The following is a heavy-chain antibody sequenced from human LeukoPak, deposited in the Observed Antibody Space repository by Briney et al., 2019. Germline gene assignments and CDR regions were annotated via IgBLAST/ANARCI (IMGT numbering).Heavy chain of an antibody. CDR2: INTDGSRT. D-gene: IGHD3-10*01. J-gene: IGHJ4*02. CDR1: GFTFNTYW. V-gene: IGHV3-74*01. CDR3: AREIPGTGEADY. Sequence: GGSLRLSCAASGFTFNTYWMHWVRQAPGKGLLWVSLINTDGSRTTYADSVKGRFTISRDNARDTLYLEMNSLRAEDTAVYYCAREIPGTGEADYWGQGTLVTVSS.